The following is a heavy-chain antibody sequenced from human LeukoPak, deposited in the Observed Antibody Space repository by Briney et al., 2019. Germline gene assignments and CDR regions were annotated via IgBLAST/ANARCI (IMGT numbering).Heavy chain of an antibody. CDR1: GFTFSSYW. V-gene: IGHV3-7*01. D-gene: IGHD6-19*01. CDR3: ARDILGAVADYFDY. CDR2: IKQDGSEK. J-gene: IGHJ4*02. Sequence: PGGSLRLSCAASGFTFSSYWMSWVRQAPGKGLEWVANIKQDGSEKYYVDSVKGRFTISRDNAKNSLYLQMNSLRAEDTAVYYCARDILGAVADYFDYWGQGTLVTVSS.